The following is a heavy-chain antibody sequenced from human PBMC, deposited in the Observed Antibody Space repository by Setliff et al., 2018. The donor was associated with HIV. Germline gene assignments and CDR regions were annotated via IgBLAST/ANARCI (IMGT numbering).Heavy chain of an antibody. CDR2: INWNGGST. V-gene: IGHV3-20*04. D-gene: IGHD3-22*01. CDR1: GFTFDDYG. Sequence: PGGSLRLSCAASGFTFDDYGMSWVRQAPGKGLEWVSGINWNGGSTGYADSVKGRFTISRDNAKNSLYLQMNSLRAEDTALYYCARAGYHDSSGYLGPDYYYMDVWGKGTTVTVSS. J-gene: IGHJ6*03. CDR3: ARAGYHDSSGYLGPDYYYMDV.